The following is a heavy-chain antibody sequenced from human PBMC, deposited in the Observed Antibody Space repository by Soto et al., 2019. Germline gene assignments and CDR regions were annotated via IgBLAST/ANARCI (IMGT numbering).Heavy chain of an antibody. CDR1: GGTFSSYA. CDR2: IIPIFGTA. CDR3: ASNYGSGSYLAFDI. V-gene: IGHV1-69*06. D-gene: IGHD3-10*01. J-gene: IGHJ3*02. Sequence: SVKVSCKASGGTFSSYAISWVRLAPGQGLEWMGGIIPIFGTANYAQKFQGRVTITADKSTSTAYMELSSLRSEDTAVYYCASNYGSGSYLAFDIWGQGTMVTVSS.